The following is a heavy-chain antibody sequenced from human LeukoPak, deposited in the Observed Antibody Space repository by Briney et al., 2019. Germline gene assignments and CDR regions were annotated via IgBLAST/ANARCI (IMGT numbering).Heavy chain of an antibody. J-gene: IGHJ4*02. Sequence: SQTPSLTCTVSGGSISSGGYYWSWIHQHPGKGLEWIGYIYYSGSTYYNPSLKSRVTISVDTSKNQFSLKLSSVTAADTAVYYCAAAGLLPSYGPAFDYWGQGTLVTVSS. CDR3: AAAGLLPSYGPAFDY. V-gene: IGHV4-31*03. D-gene: IGHD5-18*01. CDR2: IYYSGST. CDR1: GGSISSGGYY.